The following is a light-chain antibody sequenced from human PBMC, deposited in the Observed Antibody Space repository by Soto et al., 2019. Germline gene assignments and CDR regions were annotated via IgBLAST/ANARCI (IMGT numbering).Light chain of an antibody. CDR1: GSNLGAGFD. CDR2: GIT. CDR3: AAWDDSLNGYV. V-gene: IGLV1-40*01. Sequence: VLTQPPSVSGAPGQRVTISCTGSGSNLGAGFDVHWYQHLPGTAPKLLIYGITNRPSGVPDRFSGSKSGTSASLAITGLQFEDEADYYCAAWDDSLNGYVFGTGTKVTVL. J-gene: IGLJ1*01.